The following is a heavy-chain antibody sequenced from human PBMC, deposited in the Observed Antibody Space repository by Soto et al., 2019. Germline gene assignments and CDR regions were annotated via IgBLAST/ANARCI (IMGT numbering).Heavy chain of an antibody. V-gene: IGHV1-18*01. CDR1: GYTFTSYG. J-gene: IGHJ6*02. Sequence: ASVKVSCKASGYTFTSYGISWVRQAPGQGLEWMGWISAYNGNTNYAQKLQGRVTMTTDTSTSTAYMELRSLRSDDTAVYYCARDLRDIVLMVYAPRDYYYYYVMAVCGQGTTVTVS. D-gene: IGHD2-8*01. CDR3: ARDLRDIVLMVYAPRDYYYYYVMAV. CDR2: ISAYNGNT.